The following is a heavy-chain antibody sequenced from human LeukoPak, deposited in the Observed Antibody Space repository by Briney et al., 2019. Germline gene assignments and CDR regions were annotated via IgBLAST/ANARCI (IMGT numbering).Heavy chain of an antibody. D-gene: IGHD3-22*01. J-gene: IGHJ5*02. CDR1: GGSISSYY. Sequence: SETLSLTCTVSGGSISSYYWSWIRQPAGKGLEWIGEINHSGSTNYNPSLKSRVTISVDTSKNQFSLNVRSVIAADTAMYYCARAVDSGGYQHKGFDPWGQGTLVTVSS. CDR2: INHSGST. CDR3: ARAVDSGGYQHKGFDP. V-gene: IGHV4-34*01.